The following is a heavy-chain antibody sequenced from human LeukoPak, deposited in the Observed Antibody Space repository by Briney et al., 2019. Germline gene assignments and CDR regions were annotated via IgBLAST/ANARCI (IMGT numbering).Heavy chain of an antibody. CDR3: ARGVVYPAWSGPHWSDY. V-gene: IGHV3-7*01. Sequence: PGGSLRLSCAASGFSFSDYWMSWVRQAPGKGPEWVAHIKQDASQEYHVDSVKGRFTISRDNAKNSLYLQMNSLRAEDTAVYYCARGVVYPAWSGPHWSDYWGQGALVTVSS. CDR1: GFSFSDYW. CDR2: IKQDASQE. D-gene: IGHD3-3*01. J-gene: IGHJ4*02.